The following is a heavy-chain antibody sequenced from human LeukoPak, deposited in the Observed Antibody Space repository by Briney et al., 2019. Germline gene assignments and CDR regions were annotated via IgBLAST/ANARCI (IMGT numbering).Heavy chain of an antibody. V-gene: IGHV3-74*01. CDR3: ASPQSADYEALYFHH. Sequence: GGSQSLSCAASGFTFSSHWMYWVRQAPGKGLVWVSRINSDGSSTSYADSVRGRFSSSRDNAKNTLFLQVNSLRVEDTAVYYCASPQSADYEALYFHHWGQGTLVTVSS. D-gene: IGHD4-17*01. J-gene: IGHJ1*01. CDR1: GFTFSSHW. CDR2: INSDGSST.